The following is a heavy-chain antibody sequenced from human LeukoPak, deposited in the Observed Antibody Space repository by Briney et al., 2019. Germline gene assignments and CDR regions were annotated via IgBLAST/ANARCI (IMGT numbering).Heavy chain of an antibody. CDR2: IIPIFGTA. CDR1: GGTFSSYA. V-gene: IGHV1-69*05. CDR3: ARTFAGKYCGGDCYITLDY. D-gene: IGHD2-21*02. Sequence: SVKVSCKASGGTFSSYAISWVRQAPGQGLEWMGGIIPIFGTANYARKFQGRVTITTDESTSTAYMELSSLRSEDTAVYYCARTFAGKYCGGDCYITLDYWGQGTLVTVSS. J-gene: IGHJ4*02.